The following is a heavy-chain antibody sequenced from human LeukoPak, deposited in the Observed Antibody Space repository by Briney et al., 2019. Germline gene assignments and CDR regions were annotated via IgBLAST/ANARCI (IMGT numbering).Heavy chain of an antibody. CDR3: ARRYSSSWFNWFDP. Sequence: PSGTLSLTCAVSGVSISSNLWWTWVRQPPGNGLEWIAEIHHSGSTNYNPSLKSRVTISVDTSKNQFSLKLSSVTAADTAVYYCARRYSSSWFNWFDPWGQGTLVTVSS. D-gene: IGHD6-13*01. CDR2: IHHSGST. V-gene: IGHV4-4*02. J-gene: IGHJ5*02. CDR1: GVSISSNLW.